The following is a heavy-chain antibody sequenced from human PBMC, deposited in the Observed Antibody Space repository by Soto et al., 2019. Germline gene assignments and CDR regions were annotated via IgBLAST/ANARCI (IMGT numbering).Heavy chain of an antibody. Sequence: PGGSLRLSCAASGFTFSSYGMHWVRQAPGKGLEWVAVISYDGSNKYYADSVKGRFTISRDNSKNTLYLQMNSLRAEDTAVYYCAKDLEHYQLPAGYMDVWGQGTTVTVSS. CDR1: GFTFSSYG. J-gene: IGHJ6*02. D-gene: IGHD2-2*01. V-gene: IGHV3-30*18. CDR2: ISYDGSNK. CDR3: AKDLEHYQLPAGYMDV.